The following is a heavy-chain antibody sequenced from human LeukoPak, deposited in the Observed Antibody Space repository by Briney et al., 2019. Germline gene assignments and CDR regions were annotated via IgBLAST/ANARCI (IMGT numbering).Heavy chain of an antibody. V-gene: IGHV4-34*01. CDR2: ISHSGST. CDR1: GGSFSGYY. J-gene: IGHJ4*02. D-gene: IGHD1-26*01. Sequence: SETLSLTCAVYGGSFSGYYWSWIRQPPGKGLEWIGEISHSGSTNYNPSLKSRVTISVDTSKNQFSLKLSSVTAADTAVYYCARIVGATPYYFDYWGQGTLVTVSS. CDR3: ARIVGATPYYFDY.